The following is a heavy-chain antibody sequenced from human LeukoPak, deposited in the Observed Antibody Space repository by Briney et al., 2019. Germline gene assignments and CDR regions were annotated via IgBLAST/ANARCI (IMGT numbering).Heavy chain of an antibody. V-gene: IGHV1-69*13. CDR3: ASSRYDFWNYMDV. Sequence: ASVIVSCKASGGTFSSYAISWVRQAPGQGLEWMGGIIPIFGTANYAQKFQGRVTITADESTSTAYMELSSLRSEDTAVYYCASSRYDFWNYMDVWGKGTTVTVSS. CDR1: GGTFSSYA. J-gene: IGHJ6*03. D-gene: IGHD3-3*01. CDR2: IIPIFGTA.